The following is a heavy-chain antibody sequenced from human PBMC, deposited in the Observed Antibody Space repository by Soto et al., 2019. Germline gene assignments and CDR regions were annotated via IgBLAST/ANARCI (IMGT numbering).Heavy chain of an antibody. CDR3: AKSYADFTPGYYYYMDV. V-gene: IGHV3-30*18. CDR1: GFTFSSYG. J-gene: IGHJ6*03. D-gene: IGHD4-17*01. Sequence: QVQLVESGGGVVQPGRSLRLSCAASGFTFSSYGMHWVRQAPGKGLEWVAVISYDGSNKYYADSVKGRFTISRDNSKNTLYLQMNSLRSEDTAVYYCAKSYADFTPGYYYYMDVWGKGTTVTVSS. CDR2: ISYDGSNK.